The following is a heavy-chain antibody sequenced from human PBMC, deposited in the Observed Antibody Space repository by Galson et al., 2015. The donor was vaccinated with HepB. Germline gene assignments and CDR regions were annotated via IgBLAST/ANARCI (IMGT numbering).Heavy chain of an antibody. Sequence: SVKVSCKASGYTFTSYGISWVRQAPGQGLEWMGWISAYNGNTNYAQKLQGRVTMTTDTSTSTAYMELRSLRSDDTAVYYCARGLLWFGKYSNGDYWGQGTLVTVSS. D-gene: IGHD3-10*01. J-gene: IGHJ4*02. CDR1: GYTFTSYG. CDR3: ARGLLWFGKYSNGDY. CDR2: ISAYNGNT. V-gene: IGHV1-18*01.